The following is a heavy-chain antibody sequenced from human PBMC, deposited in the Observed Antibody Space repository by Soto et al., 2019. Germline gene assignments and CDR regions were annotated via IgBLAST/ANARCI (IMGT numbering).Heavy chain of an antibody. Sequence: QVQLVESGGGVVQPGRSLRLSCAASGLTFSSSAMHWVRQAPGKGLEWVALISYDGSNKYYVDSVKGRFTISRDNSKDTLALKMNSLREGDTAVYYCAAETKSYFYGMDVWGQGTTVTVSS. CDR3: AAETKSYFYGMDV. J-gene: IGHJ6*02. CDR2: ISYDGSNK. CDR1: GLTFSSSA. V-gene: IGHV3-30*03.